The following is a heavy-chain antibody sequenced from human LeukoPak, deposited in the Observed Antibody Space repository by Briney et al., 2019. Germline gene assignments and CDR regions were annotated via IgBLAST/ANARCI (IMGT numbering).Heavy chain of an antibody. CDR1: GFTVSSNY. CDR2: ISSSGSTI. Sequence: PGGSLRLSCAASGFTVSSNYMSWVRQAPGKGLEWVSHISSSGSTIYYADSVKGRFTISRDNAKNSLYLQMNSLRAEDTAVYYCAGVLRFFDYWGQGTLVSVSS. CDR3: AGVLRFFDY. V-gene: IGHV3-11*04. J-gene: IGHJ4*02. D-gene: IGHD3-3*01.